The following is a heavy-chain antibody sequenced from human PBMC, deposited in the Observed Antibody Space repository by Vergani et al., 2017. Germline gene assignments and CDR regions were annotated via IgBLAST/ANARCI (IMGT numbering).Heavy chain of an antibody. CDR3: ARHAGYYDSSGYCFWGPVFDY. V-gene: IGHV5-10-1*03. J-gene: IGHJ4*02. CDR1: GYSFTSYW. Sequence: EVQLVQSGAEVKKPGESLRISCKGSGYSFTSYWISWVRQMPGKGLEWMGRIDPSDSYTNYSPSFQGHVTSSADKSISTAYLQWSSLKASDTAMYYCARHAGYYDSSGYCFWGPVFDYWGQGTLVTVSS. D-gene: IGHD3-22*01. CDR2: IDPSDSYT.